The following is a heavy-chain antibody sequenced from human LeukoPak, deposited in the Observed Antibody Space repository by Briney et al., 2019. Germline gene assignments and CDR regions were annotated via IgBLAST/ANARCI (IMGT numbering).Heavy chain of an antibody. J-gene: IGHJ4*02. V-gene: IGHV1-2*02. CDR1: GFTFTAYY. Sequence: ASVKVSCKASGFTFTAYYIHWMRQTPGQGLEWMGWINPNGGGTKYAQRFQGRVTMTRDTSISTAYMELSRLRSDDTAVYYCARDVEVGGIDYWGQGTLVTVSS. D-gene: IGHD6-19*01. CDR2: INPNGGGT. CDR3: ARDVEVGGIDY.